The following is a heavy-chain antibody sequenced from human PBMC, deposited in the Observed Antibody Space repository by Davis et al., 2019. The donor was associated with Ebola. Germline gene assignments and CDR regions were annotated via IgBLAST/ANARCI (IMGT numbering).Heavy chain of an antibody. CDR3: AKDVGAAAGTGGAFDI. D-gene: IGHD6-13*01. CDR1: GGSISSYY. Sequence: LSLTCTVSGGSISSYYWSWIRQAPGKGLEWVSGISWRSGSTGYADSVKGRFTITRDNAKNSVYLQMNSLRAEDTAIYYCAKDVGAAAGTGGAFDIWGHGTMVTVSS. CDR2: ISWRSGST. J-gene: IGHJ3*02. V-gene: IGHV3-9*01.